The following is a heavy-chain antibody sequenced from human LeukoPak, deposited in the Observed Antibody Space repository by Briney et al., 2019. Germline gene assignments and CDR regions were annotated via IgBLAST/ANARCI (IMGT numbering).Heavy chain of an antibody. J-gene: IGHJ3*02. D-gene: IGHD3-3*01. Sequence: GGSLRLSCAASGFTFSNYWMTWVRQAPGKGLEWVASIKQDGSEKQYVDSVRGRFTISRDNAKNSLYLQMNSLRADDTAVFFCAIVLRTAADAFDIWGQGTVVTVSS. CDR2: IKQDGSEK. V-gene: IGHV3-7*03. CDR1: GFTFSNYW. CDR3: AIVLRTAADAFDI.